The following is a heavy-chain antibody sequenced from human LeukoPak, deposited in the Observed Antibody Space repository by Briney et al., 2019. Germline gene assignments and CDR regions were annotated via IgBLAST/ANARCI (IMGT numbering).Heavy chain of an antibody. V-gene: IGHV4-59*08. CDR2: IYYSGST. D-gene: IGHD5-24*01. Sequence: PSETLSLTRTVSGGSISSYYWSWIRQPPGKGLEWIGYIYYSGSTNYNPSLKSRVTISVDTSKNQFSLKLSSVTAADTAVYYCARQGDGYNNWFDPWGQGTLVTVSS. CDR3: ARQGDGYNNWFDP. J-gene: IGHJ5*02. CDR1: GGSISSYY.